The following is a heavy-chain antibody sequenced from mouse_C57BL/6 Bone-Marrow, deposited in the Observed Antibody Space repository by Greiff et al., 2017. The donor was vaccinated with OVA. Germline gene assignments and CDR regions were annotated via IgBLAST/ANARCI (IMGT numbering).Heavy chain of an antibody. J-gene: IGHJ3*01. CDR1: GFTFSSYT. V-gene: IGHV5-9*01. CDR3: ARRSYFSWFAY. CDR2: ISGGGGNT. Sequence: EVQRVESGGGLVKPGGSLKLSCAASGFTFSSYTMSWVRQTPEKRLEWVATISGGGGNTYYPDSVKGRFTISRDNAKNTLYLQMSSLRSEDTALYYCARRSYFSWFAYWGQVTLVTVSA. D-gene: IGHD2-10*01.